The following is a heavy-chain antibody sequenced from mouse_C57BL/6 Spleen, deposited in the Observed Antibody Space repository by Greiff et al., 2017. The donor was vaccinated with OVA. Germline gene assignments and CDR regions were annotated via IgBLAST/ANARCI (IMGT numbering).Heavy chain of an antibody. Sequence: VKLMESGPGLVAPSQSLSITCTVSGFSLTSYAISWVRQPPGKGLEWLGVIWTGGGTNYNSALKSRLSISKDNSKSQVFLKMNSLQTDDTARYYCARWNGFAVYYAMDYWGQGTSVTVSS. V-gene: IGHV2-9-1*01. CDR2: IWTGGGT. J-gene: IGHJ4*01. CDR3: ARWNGFAVYYAMDY. CDR1: GFSLTSYA.